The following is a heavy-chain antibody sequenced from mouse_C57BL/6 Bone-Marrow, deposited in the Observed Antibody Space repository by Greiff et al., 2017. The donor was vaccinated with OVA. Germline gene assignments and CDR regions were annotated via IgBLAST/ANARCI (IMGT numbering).Heavy chain of an antibody. CDR3: TSYYGSSYGFAY. V-gene: IGHV14-4*01. D-gene: IGHD1-1*01. Sequence: EVQLQQSGAELVRPGASVKLSCTASGFNFKDDYMHWVKQRPEQGLEWIGWIDPGNGDTEYASKFQGKATITADTSSTTAYLQLSSLTSEDTSVCYSTSYYGSSYGFAYWGQGTLVTVSA. J-gene: IGHJ3*01. CDR2: IDPGNGDT. CDR1: GFNFKDDY.